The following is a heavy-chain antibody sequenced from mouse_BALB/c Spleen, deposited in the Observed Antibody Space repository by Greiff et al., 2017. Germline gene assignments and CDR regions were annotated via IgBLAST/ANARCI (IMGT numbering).Heavy chain of an antibody. J-gene: IGHJ2*01. V-gene: IGHV1-14*01. D-gene: IGHD1-1*01. CDR2: INPYNDGT. CDR1: GYTFTSYV. Sequence: VQLQQSGPELVKPGASVKMSCKASGYTFTSYVMHWVKQKPGQGLEWIGYINPYNDGTNYNEKFKGKATLTSDKSSSTAYMELSSLTSEDSAVYYCASPYYYGRWGQGTTLTVSS. CDR3: ASPYYYGR.